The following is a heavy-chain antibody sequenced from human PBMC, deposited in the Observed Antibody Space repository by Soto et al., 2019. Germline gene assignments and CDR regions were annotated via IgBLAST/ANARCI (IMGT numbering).Heavy chain of an antibody. V-gene: IGHV1-46*01. D-gene: IGHD3-3*01. CDR3: ARDPGPYYDFWSGYYTRDYYYYGMDV. Sequence: GASVKVSCKASGYTFTSYYMHWVRQAPGQGLEWMGIINPSGGSTSYAQKFQGRVTMTRDTSTSTVYMELSSLRSEDTAVYYCARDPGPYYDFWSGYYTRDYYYYGMDVWGHGTTVTVSS. J-gene: IGHJ6*02. CDR2: INPSGGST. CDR1: GYTFTSYY.